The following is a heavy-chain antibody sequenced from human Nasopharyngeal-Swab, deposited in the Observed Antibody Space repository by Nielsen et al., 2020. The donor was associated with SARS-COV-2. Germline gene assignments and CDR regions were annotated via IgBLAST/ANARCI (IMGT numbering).Heavy chain of an antibody. V-gene: IGHV1-8*01. Sequence: ASAKVSCKASGYTFTSYAINWVRQATGQGLEWMGWMNPNSGNTGYAQNFQGRVTMTRNTSISTAYMELSSLRSEDTAVYYCARFSRYYYYYGMDVWGQGTTVTVSS. CDR1: GYTFTSYA. D-gene: IGHD2/OR15-2a*01. CDR3: ARFSRYYYYYGMDV. CDR2: MNPNSGNT. J-gene: IGHJ6*02.